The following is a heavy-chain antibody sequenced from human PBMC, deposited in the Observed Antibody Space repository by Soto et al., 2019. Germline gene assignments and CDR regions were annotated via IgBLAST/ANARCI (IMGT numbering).Heavy chain of an antibody. CDR3: AKETRSRAVTATRVNGMDV. Sequence: QVQLVESGGGVVQPGRSLRLSCAPSGFSFSDFGMHWVRQAPGKGLEWVAAISHDGSNQYYGDSVKGRFSISRDHSNNRLYLQMNNLKVEDSAIYFCAKETRSRAVTATRVNGMDVWGKVTTVTVSS. D-gene: IGHD2-21*02. CDR1: GFSFSDFG. J-gene: IGHJ6*04. CDR2: ISHDGSNQ. V-gene: IGHV3-30*18.